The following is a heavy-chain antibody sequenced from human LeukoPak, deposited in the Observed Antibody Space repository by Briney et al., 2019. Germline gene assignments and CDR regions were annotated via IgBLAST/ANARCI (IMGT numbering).Heavy chain of an antibody. CDR3: ARVSEVQVEKQWHYYFDY. D-gene: IGHD6-19*01. J-gene: IGHJ4*02. V-gene: IGHV1-69*13. CDR1: GGTFSSYA. Sequence: GASVKVSCKASGGTFSSYAISWVRQAPGQGLEWMGGIIIIFGTANYAQKFQGRVTITADESPSRAYMQLSSLRSEDTAVYYCARVSEVQVEKQWHYYFDYWGQGTLVTVSS. CDR2: IIIIFGTA.